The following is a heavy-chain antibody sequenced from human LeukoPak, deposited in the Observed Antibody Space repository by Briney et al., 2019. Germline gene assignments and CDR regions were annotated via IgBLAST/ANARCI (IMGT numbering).Heavy chain of an antibody. J-gene: IGHJ4*02. Sequence: WASVKVSCKVSGYKLTELSIHWVREAPGKGLEWVGGFDPADEKTIYAQKFQGRVTMTEDTSTDTAYMELSSLRSEDTALYYCATYDSSGLLDFWGQGTLVTVSS. CDR1: GYKLTELS. CDR3: ATYDSSGLLDF. V-gene: IGHV1-24*01. CDR2: FDPADEKT. D-gene: IGHD3-22*01.